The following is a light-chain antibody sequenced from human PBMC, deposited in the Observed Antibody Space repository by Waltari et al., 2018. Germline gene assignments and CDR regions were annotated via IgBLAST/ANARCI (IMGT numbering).Light chain of an antibody. V-gene: IGLV2-8*01. CDR2: EVS. CDR1: SSDVGRYDF. Sequence: QSALTQPPSASGSPGQSVTISCTGTSSDVGRYDFVSWYQQHPGKAPKLMIYEVSERPSGVPDRFSGSKSGNTAALTVSGLQAEDEADYYCSSYADNRRVAFGGGTKLTVL. CDR3: SSYADNRRVA. J-gene: IGLJ2*01.